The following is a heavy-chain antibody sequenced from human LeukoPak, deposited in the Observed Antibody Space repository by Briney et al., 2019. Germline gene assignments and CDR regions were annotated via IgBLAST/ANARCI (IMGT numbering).Heavy chain of an antibody. CDR1: GGSIRSSNSF. J-gene: IGHJ4*02. Sequence: PSETLSLTCSVSGGSIRSSNSFWGWIRQPPGERLEWIATIYYNGNTYYNPSLQSRVTISVDTSTNQFSLKLNSVIAADAAVYYCARATAAPSSYFFDHWGQGTLVTVSS. CDR3: ARATAAPSSYFFDH. CDR2: IYYNGNT. V-gene: IGHV4-39*07. D-gene: IGHD6-25*01.